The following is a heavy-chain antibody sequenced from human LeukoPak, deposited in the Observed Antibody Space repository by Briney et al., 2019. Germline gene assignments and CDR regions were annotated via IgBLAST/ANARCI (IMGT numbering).Heavy chain of an antibody. J-gene: IGHJ4*02. CDR2: INHSGST. CDR1: GGSFSGYY. CDR3: AGVLGWTNFDY. D-gene: IGHD6-19*01. V-gene: IGHV4-34*01. Sequence: PSETLSLTCAVYGGSFSGYYWSWIRQPPGKGLEWIGEINHSGSTNYNPSLKSRVTISVDTSKNQFSLKLSSVTAADTAVYYCAGVLGWTNFDYWGQGTLVTVSS.